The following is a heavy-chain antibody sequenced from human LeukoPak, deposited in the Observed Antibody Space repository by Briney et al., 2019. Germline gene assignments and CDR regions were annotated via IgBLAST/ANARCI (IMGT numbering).Heavy chain of an antibody. CDR1: GFTFSSYG. D-gene: IGHD6-13*01. V-gene: IGHV3-30*02. CDR3: AKDSSGSSWYWDY. J-gene: IGHJ4*02. Sequence: GGSLRLSCAASGFTFSSYGMHWVRQAPGKGLEWVAFIRYDGSNKYYADSVKGRFTISRDNSKNTLYLQMNSLRTEDTAVYYCAKDSSGSSWYWDYWGQGTLVTVSS. CDR2: IRYDGSNK.